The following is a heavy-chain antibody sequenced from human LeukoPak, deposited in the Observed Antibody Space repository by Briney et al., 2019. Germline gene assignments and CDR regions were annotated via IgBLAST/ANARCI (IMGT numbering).Heavy chain of an antibody. CDR1: GGSISSGSYY. D-gene: IGHD2-15*01. CDR3: ARDVEARSPGGYYYYYMDV. CDR2: IYTSGST. V-gene: IGHV4-61*02. J-gene: IGHJ6*03. Sequence: SETLYLTCTVSGGSISSGSYYWSWIRQPAGKGLEWIGRIYTSGSTNYNPSLKSRVTMSVDTSKNQFSLKLSSVTAADTAVYYCARDVEARSPGGYYYYYMDVWGKGTTVTVSS.